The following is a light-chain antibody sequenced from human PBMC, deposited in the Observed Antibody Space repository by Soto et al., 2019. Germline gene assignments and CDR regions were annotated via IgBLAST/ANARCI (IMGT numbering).Light chain of an antibody. J-gene: IGKJ1*01. V-gene: IGKV3-20*01. CDR1: QNVGSNY. Sequence: EIVLTQSPGTLSLSPGDRATLSCRASQNVGSNYLAWYQQKPGQAPRLLIYAASSRAPGIPARFSGSGSGNDFTLTISRLDPEEFAVDHCQQYGGSPWTFGQGTKVEIK. CDR3: QQYGGSPWT. CDR2: AAS.